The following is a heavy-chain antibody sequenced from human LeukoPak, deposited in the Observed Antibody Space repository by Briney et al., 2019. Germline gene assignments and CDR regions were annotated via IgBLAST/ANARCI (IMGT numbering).Heavy chain of an antibody. V-gene: IGHV3-21*01. CDR1: GFTFSSYV. CDR2: ISSGSTYI. CDR3: AGHDLTLNAFDI. D-gene: IGHD1-14*01. J-gene: IGHJ3*02. Sequence: GGSLRLSCAASGFTFSSYVMNWVRQAPGKGLEWVSSISSGSTYIYYADSVKGRFTISRDNAKNSLYLQMNSLRAEDTAVYYCAGHDLTLNAFDIWGQGTMVTVSS.